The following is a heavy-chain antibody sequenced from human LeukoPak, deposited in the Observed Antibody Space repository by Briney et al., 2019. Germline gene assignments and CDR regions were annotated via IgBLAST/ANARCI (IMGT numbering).Heavy chain of an antibody. D-gene: IGHD3-22*01. CDR2: IYHSGST. Sequence: SETLSLTCAVSGGSISSGGYSWSWIRQPPGKGLEWIGYIYHSGSTYYNPSLKSRVTISVDRSKNQFSLKLSSVTAADTAVYYCARELRLYYYDSGGAFDAFDIWGQGTMVTVSS. CDR1: GGSISSGGYS. CDR3: ARELRLYYYDSGGAFDAFDI. J-gene: IGHJ3*02. V-gene: IGHV4-30-2*01.